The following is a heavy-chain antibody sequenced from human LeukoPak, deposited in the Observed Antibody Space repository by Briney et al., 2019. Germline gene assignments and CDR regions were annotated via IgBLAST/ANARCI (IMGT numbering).Heavy chain of an antibody. J-gene: IGHJ4*02. CDR2: INHNGGT. V-gene: IGHV4-34*01. Sequence: PSETLSLTCAVYGGSFSGYFWSWIRQPPGKGLEWIGEINHNGGTNYNPSLKSRVTISVDTSKNRFSLKLSSVTAADTAVYYCARGRSHRSHSDYWGQGTLVTVSS. CDR1: GGSFSGYF. CDR3: ARGRSHRSHSDY. D-gene: IGHD2-15*01.